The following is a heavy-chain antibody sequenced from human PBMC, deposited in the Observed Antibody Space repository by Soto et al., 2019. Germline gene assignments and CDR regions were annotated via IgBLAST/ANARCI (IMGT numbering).Heavy chain of an antibody. V-gene: IGHV1-69*13. CDR2: IVPIFRRA. CDR1: GGTFNTYA. J-gene: IGHJ6*02. CDR3: AIAMWPHIVGVVSAYYFGMDV. D-gene: IGHD2-15*01. Sequence: GASVKVSCKTSGGTFNTYAINWVRQAPGQGLEWMGGIVPIFRRANYAQKYQGRVTITADESANTVYMEVSSLTSDDTAVYYCAIAMWPHIVGVVSAYYFGMDVWGQGTTVTVSS.